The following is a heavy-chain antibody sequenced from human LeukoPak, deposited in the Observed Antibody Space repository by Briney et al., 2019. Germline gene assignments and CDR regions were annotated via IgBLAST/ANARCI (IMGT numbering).Heavy chain of an antibody. Sequence: GGSLRLSCAASGFTFSDYYMSWIRQAPGKGLEWVSYISSSGSTIYYADSVKGRFTISRDNAKNSLYLQMNGLRAEDTAVYYCAREVLAAAENWFDPWGQGTLVTVSS. D-gene: IGHD6-13*01. CDR2: ISSSGSTI. CDR1: GFTFSDYY. V-gene: IGHV3-11*01. CDR3: AREVLAAAENWFDP. J-gene: IGHJ5*02.